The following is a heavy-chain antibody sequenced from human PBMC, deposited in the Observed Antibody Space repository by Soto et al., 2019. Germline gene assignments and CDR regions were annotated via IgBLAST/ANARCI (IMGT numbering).Heavy chain of an antibody. Sequence: PGGSLRLSCASAGVSFSSYGVQWVRQAPGKGLEWVAVISYDGSNKYYADSVKDRFTISRDNSKKTLYLQMNSLRADDTAVYYCVAGQYFFDYCGQGTLVTVSS. CDR2: ISYDGSNK. V-gene: IGHV3-30*03. D-gene: IGHD6-19*01. CDR3: VAGQYFFDY. CDR1: GVSFSSYG. J-gene: IGHJ4*02.